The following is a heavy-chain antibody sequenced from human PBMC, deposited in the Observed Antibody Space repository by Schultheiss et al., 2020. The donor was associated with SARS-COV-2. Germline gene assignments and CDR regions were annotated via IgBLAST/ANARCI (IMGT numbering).Heavy chain of an antibody. V-gene: IGHV1-69*13. CDR2: IIPIFGTA. Sequence: SVKVSCKASGYTFTSYGISWVRQAPGQGLEWMGGIIPIFGTANYAQKFQGRVTITADESTSTAYMELSSLRSEDTAVYYCALAAIHVHYYYYYGMDVWGQGTTVTVSS. D-gene: IGHD2-2*02. CDR1: GYTFTSYG. CDR3: ALAAIHVHYYYYYGMDV. J-gene: IGHJ6*02.